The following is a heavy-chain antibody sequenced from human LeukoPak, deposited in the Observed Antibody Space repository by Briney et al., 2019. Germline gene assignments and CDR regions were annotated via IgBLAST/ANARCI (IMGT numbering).Heavy chain of an antibody. CDR2: IYSGTT. D-gene: IGHD3-16*01. CDR1: GFSVSDNS. V-gene: IGHV3-53*01. J-gene: IGHJ6*03. CDR3: AKAPRFGDHAAEYFYYYMDV. Sequence: GGSLRLSCTVSGFSVSDNSMSWVRQAPGKGLEWVSFIYSGTTHYSDSVKGRFTISRDNSKNTLYLQMNSLRAEDTAVYYCAKAPRFGDHAAEYFYYYMDVWGKGTTVTVPS.